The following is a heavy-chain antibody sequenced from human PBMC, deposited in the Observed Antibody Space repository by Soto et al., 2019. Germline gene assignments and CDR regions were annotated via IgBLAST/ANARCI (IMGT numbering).Heavy chain of an antibody. CDR1: GFTFSSYA. D-gene: IGHD6-13*01. V-gene: IGHV3-23*01. CDR2: ISGSGGST. CDR3: AKAPFQTAAAGNYFDY. Sequence: EVQLLESGGGLVQPGGSPRLSCAASGFTFSSYAMSWVRQAPGKGLEWVSAISGSGGSTYYADSVKGRFTISRDNSKNTLYLQMNSLRAEDTAVYYCAKAPFQTAAAGNYFDYWGQGTLVTVSS. J-gene: IGHJ4*02.